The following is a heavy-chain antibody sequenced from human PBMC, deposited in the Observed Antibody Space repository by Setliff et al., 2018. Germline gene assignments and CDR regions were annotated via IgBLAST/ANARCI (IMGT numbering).Heavy chain of an antibody. CDR2: IHAGNGDT. D-gene: IGHD5-12*01. CDR3: ASAHYYSGYIEYFQY. V-gene: IGHV1-3*01. Sequence: ASVKVSCKASGFTSTNYAIHWVRQAPGQRPECMGWIHAGNGDTKYSQKFQGRVTITRGTSAGTVYMELSSLRSEDTAVYYCASAHYYSGYIEYFQYWGQGTLVT. J-gene: IGHJ1*01. CDR1: GFTSTNYA.